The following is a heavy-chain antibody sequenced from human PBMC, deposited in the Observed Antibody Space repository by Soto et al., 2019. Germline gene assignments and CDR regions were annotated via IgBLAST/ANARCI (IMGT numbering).Heavy chain of an antibody. Sequence: GGSLRLACAASGFTFNSYAMSWVLQAPGKGLEWVSAISGSGGSTYYADSVKGRFTISRDNSKNTLYLQMNSLRAEDTAVYYCVTSGRLHDPSLYYYYYMDVWGKGTPFPVTS. D-gene: IGHD2-15*01. V-gene: IGHV3-23*01. CDR2: ISGSGGST. CDR1: GFTFNSYA. J-gene: IGHJ6*03. CDR3: VTSGRLHDPSLYYYYYMDV.